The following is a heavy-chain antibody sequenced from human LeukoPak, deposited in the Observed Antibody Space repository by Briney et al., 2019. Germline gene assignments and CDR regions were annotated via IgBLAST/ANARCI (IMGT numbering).Heavy chain of an antibody. J-gene: IGHJ3*02. D-gene: IGHD6-19*01. V-gene: IGHV3-30*04. Sequence: GGSLRLSCAASGFTFNTYIMHWVRQSPGKGLEWVAVMSHSGTSIDYADSVKGRFTISRDNAKNSLYLQMNSLRAEDTAVYYCARDLRGQWLVTCAFDIWGQGTMVTVSS. CDR1: GFTFNTYI. CDR2: MSHSGTSI. CDR3: ARDLRGQWLVTCAFDI.